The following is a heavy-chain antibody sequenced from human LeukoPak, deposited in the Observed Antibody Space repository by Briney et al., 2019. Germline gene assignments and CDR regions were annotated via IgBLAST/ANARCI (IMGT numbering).Heavy chain of an antibody. CDR3: VRSFSGSREY. V-gene: IGHV3-74*03. CDR2: INEPGTWP. J-gene: IGHJ4*02. D-gene: IGHD5-24*01. CDR1: GFTLSNYW. Sequence: PGESLTLSCAASGFTLSNYWVHWVRQAPGEGLVWVSRINEPGTWPTYEDSVRGRFTISRDNAKNTVSLHMKNLRAEDTAVYFSVRSFSGSREYWGQGTLVTVSS.